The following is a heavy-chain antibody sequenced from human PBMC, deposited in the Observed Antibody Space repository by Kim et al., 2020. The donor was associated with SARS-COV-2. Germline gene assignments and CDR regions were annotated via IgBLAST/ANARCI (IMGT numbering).Heavy chain of an antibody. V-gene: IGHV6-1*01. Sequence: SQTLSLTCAISGDSVSSNSAAWNWIRQSPSRGLEWLGRTYYRSKWYNDYAVSVKSRITINPDTSKNQFSLQLNSVTPEDTAVYYCARDDIVVVVAAPSFYYGMDVWGHGTTVTVSS. CDR3: ARDDIVVVVAAPSFYYGMDV. J-gene: IGHJ6*02. CDR2: TYYRSKWYN. CDR1: GDSVSSNSAA. D-gene: IGHD2-15*01.